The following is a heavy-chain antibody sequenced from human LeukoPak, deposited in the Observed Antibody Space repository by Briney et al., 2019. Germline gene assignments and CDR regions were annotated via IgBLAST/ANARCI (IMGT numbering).Heavy chain of an antibody. CDR1: GGSIGNFY. V-gene: IGHV4-59*01. Sequence: SETLSLTCAVSGGSIGNFYWSWIRQPPGKGLEWLGYIHNSGSTDYNPSLKSRVTISVDTSKNQFSLQLTSLTPADTAVYYCARDGIRGYSADFWGQGILVTISS. CDR3: ARDGIRGYSADF. CDR2: IHNSGST. J-gene: IGHJ4*02. D-gene: IGHD3-10*01.